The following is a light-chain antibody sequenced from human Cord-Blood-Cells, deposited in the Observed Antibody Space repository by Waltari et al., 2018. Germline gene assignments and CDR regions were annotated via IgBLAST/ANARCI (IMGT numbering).Light chain of an antibody. CDR1: SRDVVSYNL. V-gene: IGLV2-23*01. J-gene: IGLJ2*01. CDR3: CSYAGSSTFVV. Sequence: QSALTQPASVSGSPGQSITIPCTGTSRDVVSYNLVSWYQQHPDKAPKLMMYEGSKLPSGVSNRFSGSKSGNTASLTISGLQAEDEADYYCCSYAGSSTFVVFGGGTKLTVL. CDR2: EGS.